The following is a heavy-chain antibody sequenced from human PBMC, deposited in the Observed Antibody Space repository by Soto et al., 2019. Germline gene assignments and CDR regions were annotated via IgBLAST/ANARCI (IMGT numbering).Heavy chain of an antibody. CDR3: ARQRYFDRPRWFDP. J-gene: IGHJ5*02. CDR2: INHSGST. V-gene: IGHV4-34*01. Sequence: LSLTCAVYGGSFSGYYWSWIRQPPGKGLEWIGEINHSGSTNYNPSLKSRVTISVDTSKNQFSLKLSSVTAADTAVYYCARQRYFDRPRWFDPWGQGTLVTVSS. CDR1: GGSFSGYY. D-gene: IGHD3-9*01.